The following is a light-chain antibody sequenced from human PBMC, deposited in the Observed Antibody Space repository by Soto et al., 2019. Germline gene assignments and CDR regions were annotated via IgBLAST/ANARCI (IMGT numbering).Light chain of an antibody. J-gene: IGKJ1*01. CDR3: QPSYSTQWP. V-gene: IGKV1-39*01. CDR2: AAS. CDR1: QSISSY. Sequence: DIQMTQSPSSLSASVGDRVTITWRASQSISSYLNWYPQKPGKAPKLLIYAASSLQSGVPSRFSGSGSGTDFTRTISSLQPEDFETYYCQPSYSTQWPFGQGTQVDIK.